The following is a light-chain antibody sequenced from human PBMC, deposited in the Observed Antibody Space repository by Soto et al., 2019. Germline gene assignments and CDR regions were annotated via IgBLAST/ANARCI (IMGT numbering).Light chain of an antibody. CDR2: EVT. V-gene: IGLV2-14*01. CDR1: SGDIGSYNR. J-gene: IGLJ1*01. Sequence: ALTQPASVSGSPGQSITISCTGTSGDIGSYNRVSWYQQHPGKAPKLIIYEVTDRPSGVSNRFSGSKSGNTASLTISGLQAEDEAEYYCSSYTNINTRAGVFGTGTKVTVL. CDR3: SSYTNINTRAGV.